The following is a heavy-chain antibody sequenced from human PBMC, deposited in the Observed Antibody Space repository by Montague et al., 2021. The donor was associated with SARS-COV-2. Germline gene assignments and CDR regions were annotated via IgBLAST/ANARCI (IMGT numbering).Heavy chain of an antibody. CDR3: AGMALASSSSDFDY. Sequence: SETLSLTCAVSGGSISSSNWWSWVRQPPGKGLEWIGEIYHSGSTXXNPXXXSRVTISEDKTKNQFSLMLSSVTAADTAFYYCAGMALASSSSDFDYWGQGTLVTVSS. J-gene: IGHJ4*02. CDR2: IYHSGST. CDR1: GGSISSSNW. D-gene: IGHD6-6*01. V-gene: IGHV4-4*02.